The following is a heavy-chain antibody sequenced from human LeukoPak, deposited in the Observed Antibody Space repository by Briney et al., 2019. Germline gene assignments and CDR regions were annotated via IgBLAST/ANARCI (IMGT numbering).Heavy chain of an antibody. CDR1: SGSISSYY. CDR3: ARRTSCWSIGAFDI. V-gene: IGHV4-59*01. J-gene: IGHJ3*02. Sequence: SETLSLTCSVASGSISSYYWGWIRQPPGKGLECIGYIYYSGSTNYNPSLKSRVTISVDTSKNQFSLKLSSVTTSDTAVYYCARRTSCWSIGAFDIWGQGTMVTVSS. D-gene: IGHD2-2*01. CDR2: IYYSGST.